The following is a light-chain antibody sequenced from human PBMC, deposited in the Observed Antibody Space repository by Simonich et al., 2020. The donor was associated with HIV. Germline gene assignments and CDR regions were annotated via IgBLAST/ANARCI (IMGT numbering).Light chain of an antibody. J-gene: IGKJ1*01. CDR3: QQYNNWPRT. CDR2: GAS. Sequence: EIVMTQSPATLSVSPGERATLSCRASQIVTTNLAWYQQKPGQVPRLLIYGASTRATGIPARLSGSGSGTEFTLTISSMQSEDFALYYCQQYNNWPRTFGQGTKVEIK. V-gene: IGKV3-15*01. CDR1: QIVTTN.